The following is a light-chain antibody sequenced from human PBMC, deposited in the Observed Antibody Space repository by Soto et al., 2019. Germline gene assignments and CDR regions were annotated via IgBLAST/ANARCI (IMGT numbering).Light chain of an antibody. J-gene: IGKJ1*01. V-gene: IGKV1-39*01. CDR1: QNINNY. Sequence: DIQMTQSPSSLSASVGDRVTITCRASQNINNYLNWYQHKPVTAPKVLIYATSTLQRGVPSRFSGSGSGTDFTLIISSLQPEDFATYYCQQSYSPLWTFGQGTKVEI. CDR2: ATS. CDR3: QQSYSPLWT.